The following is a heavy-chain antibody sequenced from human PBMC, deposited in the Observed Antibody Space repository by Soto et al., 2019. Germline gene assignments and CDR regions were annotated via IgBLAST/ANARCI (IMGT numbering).Heavy chain of an antibody. CDR2: IKHDGSEK. V-gene: IGHV3-7*01. D-gene: IGHD3-16*01. J-gene: IGHJ4*02. CDR3: ARVDLNMWGTPYYFDY. CDR1: GFTFSSYW. Sequence: EVQLVESGGGLVQPGGSLRLSCAASGFTFSSYWMSWVRQAPGKGLEWVANIKHDGSEKYYVDSVKGRSTISRDNAKNSLYLQMNSLRAEDTAMYYCARVDLNMWGTPYYFDYWGQGTLVTVSS.